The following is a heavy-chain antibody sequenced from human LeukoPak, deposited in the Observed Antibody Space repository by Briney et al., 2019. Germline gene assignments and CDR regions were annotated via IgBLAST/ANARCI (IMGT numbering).Heavy chain of an antibody. CDR1: GYTFTGYY. J-gene: IGHJ3*02. Sequence: ASVKVSCKASGYTFTGYYMHWVRQAPAQGLEWMGWFNPNSGGTNYAQKFQGRVTMTRDTSITTAYMELSRLRSDDTAVYYCASRGRIAVAGPDDAFDIWGQGTMVTVSS. D-gene: IGHD6-19*01. V-gene: IGHV1-2*02. CDR3: ASRGRIAVAGPDDAFDI. CDR2: FNPNSGGT.